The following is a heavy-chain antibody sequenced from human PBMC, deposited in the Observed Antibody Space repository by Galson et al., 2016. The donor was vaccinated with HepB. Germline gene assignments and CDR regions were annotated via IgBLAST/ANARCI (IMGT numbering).Heavy chain of an antibody. CDR1: GGSVSETNYY. D-gene: IGHD3-22*01. J-gene: IGHJ4*02. CDR3: ARLRKDYDSGGNFFYYFYY. Sequence: SETLSLTCTLSGGSVSETNYYWSWIRQPPGKGLDWIGTLHYSGSSYDNPSLRSRLIMFVDTSRNQFSLRLTSVTAADTAVYYCARLRKDYDSGGNFFYYFYYWGQGTLVTVSS. CDR2: LHYSGSS. V-gene: IGHV4-39*01.